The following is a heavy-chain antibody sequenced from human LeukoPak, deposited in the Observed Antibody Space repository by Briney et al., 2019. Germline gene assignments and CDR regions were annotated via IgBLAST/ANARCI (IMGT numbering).Heavy chain of an antibody. D-gene: IGHD6-13*01. CDR3: ASGSSSWYPFDY. J-gene: IGHJ4*02. V-gene: IGHV1-18*01. CDR2: ISAYNGNT. Sequence: ASVKVSCKASGYTFTSYGISWVRQAPGQGLEWMGWISAYNGNTNYAQKLQGRVTMTTDTSASTAYMELRSLRSDDTAVYYCASGSSSWYPFDYWGQGTLVTVSS. CDR1: GYTFTSYG.